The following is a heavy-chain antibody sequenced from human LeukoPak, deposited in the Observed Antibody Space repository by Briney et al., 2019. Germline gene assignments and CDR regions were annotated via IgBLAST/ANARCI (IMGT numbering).Heavy chain of an antibody. D-gene: IGHD3-10*01. Sequence: PGRSLRLSCAASGFTFSSYGMHWVRQAPGKGLEWVAVISYDGSNKYYADSVKGRFTISRDNSKNTLYLQMNSLRAEDTAVYYCAKEDRMVRGLIDYWGQGTLVTVSS. CDR2: ISYDGSNK. CDR1: GFTFSSYG. J-gene: IGHJ4*02. V-gene: IGHV3-30*18. CDR3: AKEDRMVRGLIDY.